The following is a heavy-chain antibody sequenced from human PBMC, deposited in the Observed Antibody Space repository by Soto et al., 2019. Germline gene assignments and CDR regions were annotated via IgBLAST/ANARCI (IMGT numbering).Heavy chain of an antibody. D-gene: IGHD2-2*01. CDR1: GGTFSSYA. CDR2: IIPISDTT. Sequence: QVQLVQSGAEVKKPGSSVKVSCKASGGTFSSYAISWVRQAPGQGLEWMGGIIPISDTTNYAQKFEGRGTITADESTSTAYMELSSLRSEDTAVYYCARSQGSSTSLEIYYYYYYGMDVWGKGTTVTVSS. CDR3: ARSQGSSTSLEIYYYYYYGMDV. J-gene: IGHJ6*04. V-gene: IGHV1-69*01.